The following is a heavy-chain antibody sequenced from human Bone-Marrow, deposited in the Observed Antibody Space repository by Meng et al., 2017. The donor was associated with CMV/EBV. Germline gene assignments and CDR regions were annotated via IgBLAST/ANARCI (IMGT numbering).Heavy chain of an antibody. Sequence: GESLKISCAASGFTFSSYAMHWVRQAPGKGLEWVAVISYDGSNKYYADSVKGRFTISRDNSKNPLYLQMNSLRAEDTAVYYCARVRDYGMDVWGQGTTVTVSS. CDR2: ISYDGSNK. J-gene: IGHJ6*02. D-gene: IGHD3-10*01. CDR1: GFTFSSYA. CDR3: ARVRDYGMDV. V-gene: IGHV3-30-3*01.